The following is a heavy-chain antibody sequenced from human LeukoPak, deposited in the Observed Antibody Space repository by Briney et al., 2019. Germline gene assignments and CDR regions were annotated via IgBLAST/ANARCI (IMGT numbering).Heavy chain of an antibody. J-gene: IGHJ4*02. CDR3: ASGEFRHGLQVDY. CDR2: INHSGST. CDR1: GGSFSGYY. D-gene: IGHD3/OR15-3a*01. Sequence: PSETLSLTCAVYGGSFSGYYWSWIRQPPGKGLEWIGEINHSGSTNYNPSLKSRVTISVDTSKNQFSLNLSSLTAADTAVYYCASGEFRHGLQVDYWGQGTLVAVSS. V-gene: IGHV4-34*01.